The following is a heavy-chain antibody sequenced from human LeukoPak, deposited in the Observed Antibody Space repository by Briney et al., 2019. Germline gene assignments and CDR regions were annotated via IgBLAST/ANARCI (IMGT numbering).Heavy chain of an antibody. Sequence: SETLSLTCAVYGGSFSGYYWSWIRQPPGKGLEWIGEINHSGSTNYNPSLKSRVTISVDTSKNQFSLELSSVTAADTAVYYCARRTFWSGYAADYYYMDVWAKGTTVTVSS. J-gene: IGHJ6*03. V-gene: IGHV4-34*01. CDR1: GGSFSGYY. CDR2: INHSGST. CDR3: ARRTFWSGYAADYYYMDV. D-gene: IGHD3-3*01.